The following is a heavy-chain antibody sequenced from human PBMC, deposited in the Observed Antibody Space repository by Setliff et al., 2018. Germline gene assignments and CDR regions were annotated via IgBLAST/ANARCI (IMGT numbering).Heavy chain of an antibody. D-gene: IGHD3-22*01. V-gene: IGHV4-39*07. CDR2: INHSGST. CDR1: GGSISSSSYY. J-gene: IGHJ3*01. CDR3: TSVLSSVSDAFDV. Sequence: SETLSLTCTVSGGSISSSSYYWSWIRQPPGKGLEWIGEINHSGSTNYNPSLKSRVTISVDTSKNQFSLKLSSVTAADTAVYYCTSVLSSVSDAFDVWGQGTVVTVSS.